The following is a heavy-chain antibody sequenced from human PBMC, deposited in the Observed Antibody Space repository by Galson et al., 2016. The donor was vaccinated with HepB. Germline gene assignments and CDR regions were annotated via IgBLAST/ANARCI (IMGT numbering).Heavy chain of an antibody. D-gene: IGHD3-16*02. V-gene: IGHV4-61*02. J-gene: IGHJ6*03. Sequence: TLSLTCTVSGASISSGNYYWSWIRQPAGKGLEWIGRIFTSGSTNYNPSLKSRVTMSVDTSKNQFSLKLSSVTAADTAVYYCARDYPLYYYYYDMDVWGKGTTVTVSS. CDR1: GASISSGNYY. CDR2: IFTSGST. CDR3: ARDYPLYYYYYDMDV.